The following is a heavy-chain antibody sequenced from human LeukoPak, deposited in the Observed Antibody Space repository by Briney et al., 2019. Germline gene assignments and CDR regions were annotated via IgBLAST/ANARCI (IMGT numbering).Heavy chain of an antibody. J-gene: IGHJ4*02. CDR3: ARGSLDFDY. V-gene: IGHV4-31*03. CDR2: ISYSGST. CDR1: GGSISSGGYY. Sequence: PSETLSLTCTVSGGSISSGGYYWSWIRQHPGKGLEWIGCISYSGSTHYNPSLKSRVTISVDTSKNQFSLKLSSVTAADTAVYYCARGSLDFDYWGQGTLVTVSS.